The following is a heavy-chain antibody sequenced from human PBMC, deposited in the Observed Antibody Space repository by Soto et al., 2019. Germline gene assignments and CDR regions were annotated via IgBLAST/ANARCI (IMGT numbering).Heavy chain of an antibody. CDR2: IHYSGST. CDR3: AAHDSGGYYAEY. CDR1: GDSVTISDYY. Sequence: QLQLQESGPGLVKPSETLSLTCTVSGDSVTISDYYWGWIRQPPGKGLEWIGSIHYSGSTYYNPSLKSRVTIDGDTSKKQFSLKLTSVTAADAAVYYCAAHDSGGYYAEYWGQGTLVTVSA. V-gene: IGHV4-39*01. D-gene: IGHD3-22*01. J-gene: IGHJ4*02.